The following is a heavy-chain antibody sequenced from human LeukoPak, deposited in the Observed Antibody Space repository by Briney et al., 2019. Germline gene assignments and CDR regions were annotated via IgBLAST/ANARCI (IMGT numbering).Heavy chain of an antibody. Sequence: GGSLRLSCAASGFTVGSKYMSWVRQTPGKGLDWVSVIYSGGNTHYSDSVKGRFTISRDNSKNTLYLQMNSLRVDDTAVYYCARLDSGYNAYAPFDHWGQGTLVTVSP. CDR1: GFTVGSKY. CDR2: IYSGGNT. J-gene: IGHJ4*02. D-gene: IGHD5-12*01. CDR3: ARLDSGYNAYAPFDH. V-gene: IGHV3-53*01.